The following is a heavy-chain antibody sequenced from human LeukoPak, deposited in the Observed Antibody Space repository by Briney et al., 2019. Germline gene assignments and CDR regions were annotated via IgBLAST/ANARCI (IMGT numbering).Heavy chain of an antibody. CDR2: IIPILDIS. V-gene: IGHV1-69*04. Sequence: SVKLSCKASGATFSSYAISWVRQPPGPGLEWMGRIIPILDISNYAQKFQGRVTITADKSTSTAYMGLSSLRSEDTVVYYCAGNIVVPAATDYWGQRTLVTVSS. J-gene: IGHJ4*02. CDR3: AGNIVVPAATDY. CDR1: GATFSSYA. D-gene: IGHD2-2*01.